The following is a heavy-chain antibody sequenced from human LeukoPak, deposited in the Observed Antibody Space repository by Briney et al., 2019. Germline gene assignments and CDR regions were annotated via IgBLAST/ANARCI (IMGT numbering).Heavy chain of an antibody. V-gene: IGHV4-4*07. D-gene: IGHD3-3*01. CDR2: IYTSGST. CDR3: ARDRGITIFGVVIRCMDV. Sequence: SETLSLTCTVSGGSISSYYWSWIRQPAGKGLEWIGRIYTSGSTNYNPSLKSRVTMSVDTSKNQFSLKLSSVTAADTAVYYCARDRGITIFGVVIRCMDVWGKGTTVTVSS. J-gene: IGHJ6*03. CDR1: GGSISSYY.